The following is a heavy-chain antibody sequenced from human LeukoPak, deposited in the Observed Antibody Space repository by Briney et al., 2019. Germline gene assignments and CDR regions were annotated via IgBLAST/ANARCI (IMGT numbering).Heavy chain of an antibody. V-gene: IGHV4-59*01. D-gene: IGHD3-3*01. CDR1: GGSISSYY. J-gene: IGHJ5*02. CDR2: IYYSGST. Sequence: SETLSLTCTVSGGSISSYYWSWIRQPPGKGLEWIGYIYYSGSTNYNPSLKSRVTISVDTSKNQFSLKLSSVTAADTAVYYCARGPYYDFWSANKNWFDPWGQGTLVTVSS. CDR3: ARGPYYDFWSANKNWFDP.